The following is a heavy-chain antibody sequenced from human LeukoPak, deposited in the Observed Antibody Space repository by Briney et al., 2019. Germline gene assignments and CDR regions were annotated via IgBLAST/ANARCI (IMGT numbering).Heavy chain of an antibody. Sequence: GGSLRLSCAASGFTFSSHAMSWVRQAPGKGLEWVSAVSGSGGSTYYADSVKGRFTISRDNSKNTLYLQMNSLRAEDTAVYYCAMRDSSSSSYYHGMDVWGQGTTVTVSS. V-gene: IGHV3-23*01. D-gene: IGHD6-6*01. CDR1: GFTFSSHA. J-gene: IGHJ6*02. CDR2: VSGSGGST. CDR3: AMRDSSSSSYYHGMDV.